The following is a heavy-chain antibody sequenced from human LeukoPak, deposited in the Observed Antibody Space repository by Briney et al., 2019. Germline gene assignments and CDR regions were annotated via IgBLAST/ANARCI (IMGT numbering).Heavy chain of an antibody. CDR3: ARSNIVAVVAARPYGMDI. J-gene: IGHJ6*02. CDR1: GGSFSGYY. CDR2: INHSGST. V-gene: IGHV4-34*01. D-gene: IGHD2-15*01. Sequence: KPSETLSLTCAVYGGSFSGYYWSWIRQPPGKGLEWIGEINHSGSTNYNPSLKSRVTISVDTSKNQFSLKLSSVTAADTALYYCARSNIVAVVAARPYGMDIWGQGTTVTISS.